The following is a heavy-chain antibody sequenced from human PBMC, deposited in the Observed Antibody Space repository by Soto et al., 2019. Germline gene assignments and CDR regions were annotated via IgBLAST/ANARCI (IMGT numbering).Heavy chain of an antibody. D-gene: IGHD3-10*01. CDR1: GFTFSSYA. CDR2: ISGSGGST. J-gene: IGHJ4*02. CDR3: AKVYYGSGSYYNVGNGRDYYFDY. Sequence: EVQLLESGGGLVQPGGSLRLSCAASGFTFSSYAMSWVRQAPGKGLEWVSAISGSGGSTYYADSVKGRFTISRDNSKNTLYLQMNSLRAEDTAVYYCAKVYYGSGSYYNVGNGRDYYFDYWGQGTLVTVSS. V-gene: IGHV3-23*01.